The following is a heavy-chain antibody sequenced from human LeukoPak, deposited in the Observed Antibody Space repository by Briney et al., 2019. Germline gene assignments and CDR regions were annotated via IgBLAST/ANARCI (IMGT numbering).Heavy chain of an antibody. CDR2: IKPDGSER. J-gene: IGHJ4*02. D-gene: IGHD2-15*01. Sequence: GGSLRLSCAASGFMFRDYWMTWVRQAPGKGLEWVANIKPDGSERNYVDSVKGRFTISIDSAKKSVYLQMNSLRVEDTAVYYCARDQIGYCSGGSCYQFDYWGQGTLVTVSS. V-gene: IGHV3-7*01. CDR1: GFMFRDYW. CDR3: ARDQIGYCSGGSCYQFDY.